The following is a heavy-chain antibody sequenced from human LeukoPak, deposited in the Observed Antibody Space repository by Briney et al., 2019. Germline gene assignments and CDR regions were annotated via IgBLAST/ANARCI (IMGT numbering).Heavy chain of an antibody. CDR1: GFTFSGYS. CDR2: ISSSSSYI. V-gene: IGHV3-21*01. J-gene: IGHJ4*02. D-gene: IGHD1-26*01. Sequence: GGSLRLSCAASGFTFSGYSMNWVRQAPGKGLEWVSSISSSSSYIYYADSLQGRFTISRDNANNSLYLQINSLRAEDTAVYYCARDPPYGIVGAFHFDYWGQGTLVTVSP. CDR3: ARDPPYGIVGAFHFDY.